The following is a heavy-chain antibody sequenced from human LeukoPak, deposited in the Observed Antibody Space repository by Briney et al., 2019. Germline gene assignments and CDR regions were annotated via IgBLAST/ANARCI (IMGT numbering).Heavy chain of an antibody. V-gene: IGHV3-7*01. CDR2: IKQDGSEK. CDR1: GFTFSSYW. D-gene: IGHD2-2*01. Sequence: GGSLRLSCAASGFTFSSYWVTWVRQAPGKGLEWVANIKQDGSEKYYVDSVKGRFTISRDNAKNSLYLLMDSLRAADTAVYYCAREAGSDTSCYWGGNWFDPWGQGTLVTVSS. J-gene: IGHJ5*02. CDR3: AREAGSDTSCYWGGNWFDP.